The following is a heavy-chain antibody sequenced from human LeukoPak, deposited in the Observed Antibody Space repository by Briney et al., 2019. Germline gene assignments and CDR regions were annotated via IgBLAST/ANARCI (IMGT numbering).Heavy chain of an antibody. CDR1: GYTFTNYA. CDR3: ARGGSLAVAPHLYYFDY. J-gene: IGHJ4*02. Sequence: PWASVKVSCKASGYTFTNYAVHWVRQAPGQRLEWMGWINAGNGNTEYSQNFQDRVTITRDTSATTAYMELSSLRSEDTAVYYCARGGSLAVAPHLYYFDYWGQGTLVTVSS. CDR2: INAGNGNT. V-gene: IGHV1-3*01. D-gene: IGHD6-19*01.